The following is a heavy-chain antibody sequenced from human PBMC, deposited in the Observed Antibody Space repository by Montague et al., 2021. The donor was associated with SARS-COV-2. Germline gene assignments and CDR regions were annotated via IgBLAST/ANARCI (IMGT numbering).Heavy chain of an antibody. CDR1: GFSLSTSGMC. J-gene: IGHJ6*02. Sequence: PALVKPTQTLTLTCTFSGFSLSTSGMCVSWIRQPPGKALEWLALIDWDDDKYYSTSLKTRLTISKDTSKHQVVLTMTNMDPVDTATYYCARMTTVVTLGYNSYYGLDVWGQGTPVTVSS. CDR3: ARMTTVVTLGYNSYYGLDV. D-gene: IGHD4-23*01. CDR2: IDWDDDK. V-gene: IGHV2-70*01.